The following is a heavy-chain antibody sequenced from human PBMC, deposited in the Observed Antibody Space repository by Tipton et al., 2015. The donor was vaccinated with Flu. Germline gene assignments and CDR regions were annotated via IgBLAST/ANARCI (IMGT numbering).Heavy chain of an antibody. CDR1: GYSFTSYY. CDR2: FYPGDSGA. Sequence: QLVQSGGEVKEPGESLKISCKGSGYSFTSYYIAWVRQMPGRGLEWMGIFYPGDSGARYSPSLQGQVTISADKSSRTAFLQWSSLKASDSAIYYCARQIYYDGTSLRGLDVWGQGTTVSVS. V-gene: IGHV5-51*01. CDR3: ARQIYYDGTSLRGLDV. J-gene: IGHJ6*02. D-gene: IGHD4-23*01.